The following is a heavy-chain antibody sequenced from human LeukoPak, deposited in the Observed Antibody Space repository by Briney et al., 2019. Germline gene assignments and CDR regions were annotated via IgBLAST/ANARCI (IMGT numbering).Heavy chain of an antibody. CDR1: GFTFYSYG. V-gene: IGHV3-30*18. J-gene: IGHJ4*02. CDR2: SYNGRNN. D-gene: IGHD3-16*01. Sequence: SGGSLTLFCAASGFTFYSYGMHWVRQAPGKGLEWVALSYNGRNNYYADSVKGRFTISRDNSKNTLYLQVSSLRTEDTAVYFCAKDNRGYFDFWGEGNLVTVSS. CDR3: AKDNRGYFDF.